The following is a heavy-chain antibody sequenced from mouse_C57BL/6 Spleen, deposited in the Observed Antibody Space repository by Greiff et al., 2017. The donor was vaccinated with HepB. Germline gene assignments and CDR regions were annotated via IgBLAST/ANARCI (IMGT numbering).Heavy chain of an antibody. CDR2: IRNKANNHAT. D-gene: IGHD3-2*02. Sequence: EVKLQESGGGLVQPGGSMKLSCAASGFTFSDAWMDWVRQSPEKGLEWVAEIRNKANNHATYYAESVKGRFTISRDDSKSSVYLQMNSLRAEDTGIYYCTRQLRLYYFDYWGQGTTLTVSS. CDR1: GFTFSDAW. V-gene: IGHV6-6*01. CDR3: TRQLRLYYFDY. J-gene: IGHJ2*01.